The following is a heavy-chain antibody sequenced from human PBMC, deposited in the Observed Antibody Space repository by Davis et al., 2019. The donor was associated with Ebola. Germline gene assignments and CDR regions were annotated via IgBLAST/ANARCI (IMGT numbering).Heavy chain of an antibody. Sequence: MPSETLSLTCTVSGVSIRSYYWSWIRQPPGKGLEWIGYIHYSGRTNYNPSLKSRVTISVDTSKKQFSLKLSSVTAADTAVYYCTSLSGYDSSGYLQNIWGQGTMVTVSS. J-gene: IGHJ3*02. V-gene: IGHV4-59*08. CDR2: IHYSGRT. D-gene: IGHD3-22*01. CDR1: GVSIRSYY. CDR3: TSLSGYDSSGYLQNI.